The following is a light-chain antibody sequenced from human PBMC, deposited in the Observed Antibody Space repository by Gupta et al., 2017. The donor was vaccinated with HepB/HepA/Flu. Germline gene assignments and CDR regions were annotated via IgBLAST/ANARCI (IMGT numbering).Light chain of an antibody. J-gene: IGKJ1*01. CDR3: QLSNTSHPWT. CDR2: GAS. CDR1: QSVTSY. Sequence: EIVLTQSPGTLSLSPGERATLSCRASQSVTSYLAWYQQKPGQAPRLLSYGASSRATGIPDRFSGSGSGTDFTLTIRSLEPEDFAVYYCQLSNTSHPWTFGQGTTMEIK. V-gene: IGKV3-20*01.